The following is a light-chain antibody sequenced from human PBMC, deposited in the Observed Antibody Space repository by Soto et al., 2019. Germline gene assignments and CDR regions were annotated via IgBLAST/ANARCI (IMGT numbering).Light chain of an antibody. CDR1: QGIEGF. V-gene: IGKV1-27*01. CDR3: QKYNKAPWK. CDR2: GTS. Sequence: DIQMTQSPPSLSASVGDRVTITCRASQGIEGFLAWYQQKPGTAPKLLVYGTSTLQVGVPSRFSGSGWGTDFTLTIRSVQPEDVATYYCQKYNKAPWKFGQGTKV. J-gene: IGKJ1*01.